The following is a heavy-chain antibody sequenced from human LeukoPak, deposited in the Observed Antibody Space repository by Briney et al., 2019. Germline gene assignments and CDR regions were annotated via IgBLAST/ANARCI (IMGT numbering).Heavy chain of an antibody. CDR2: ISSNGAST. D-gene: IGHD3-22*01. V-gene: IGHV3-64D*09. CDR3: VKGGYCDSSGFPEYFQE. J-gene: IGHJ1*01. CDR1: EFSFSRYA. Sequence: PGGSLRLSCSASEFSFSRYAMHWVRQGPGKGLEHVSTISSNGASTYYADSAKGRFTISRDNSKNTLYLQLSSLSAEDTAVYYCVKGGYCDSSGFPEYFQEWGQGTLVSASS.